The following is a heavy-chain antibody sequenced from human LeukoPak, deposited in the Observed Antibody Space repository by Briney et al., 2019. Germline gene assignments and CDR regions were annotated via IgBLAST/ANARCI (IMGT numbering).Heavy chain of an antibody. CDR1: GFTFGDYP. CDR2: IRWNSGSI. Sequence: GGSLRLSCAASGFTFGDYPMHWVRQAPGKGLEWVSGIRWNSGSIGNADSVKGRFTISRDNAKNSLYLQMSSLRAEDTALYYCAKDMSRLGSSCHYWGQGTLVTVSS. V-gene: IGHV3-9*01. J-gene: IGHJ4*02. CDR3: AKDMSRLGSSCHY. D-gene: IGHD6-13*01.